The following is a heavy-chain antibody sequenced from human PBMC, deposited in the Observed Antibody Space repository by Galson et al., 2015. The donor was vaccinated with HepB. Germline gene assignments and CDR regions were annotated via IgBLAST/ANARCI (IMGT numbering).Heavy chain of an antibody. J-gene: IGHJ6*03. D-gene: IGHD3-10*01. CDR3: ARSASSGSYYIGHRDYYYMDV. CDR1: GFTFSSYG. Sequence: SLRLSCAASGFTFSSYGMHWVRQAPGKGLEWVAVIWYDGSNKYYADSVKGRFTISRDNSKNTLYLQMNSLRAEDTAMYYCARSASSGSYYIGHRDYYYMDVWGKGTTVTVSS. V-gene: IGHV3-33*01. CDR2: IWYDGSNK.